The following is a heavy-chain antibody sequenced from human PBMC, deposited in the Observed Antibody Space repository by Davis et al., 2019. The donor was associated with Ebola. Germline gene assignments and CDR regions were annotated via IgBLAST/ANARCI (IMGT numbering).Heavy chain of an antibody. Sequence: SETLSLTCTVSGGSMNSYYWSWIRQPPGKGLEWIGYIYYSGSTNYNPSLKSRVTISVETSKNQFSLKLSSVTAADTAVYYCARVTINTTGGGSWFDPWGQGTLVTVSS. CDR1: GGSMNSYY. D-gene: IGHD5-24*01. V-gene: IGHV4-59*01. CDR2: IYYSGST. CDR3: ARVTINTTGGGSWFDP. J-gene: IGHJ5*02.